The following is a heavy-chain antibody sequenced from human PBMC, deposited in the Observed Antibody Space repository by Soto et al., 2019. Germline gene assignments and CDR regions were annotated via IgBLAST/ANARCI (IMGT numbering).Heavy chain of an antibody. Sequence: QVQLQESGPGLVKPSETLSLTCTVSGGSINSYYWSWIRQSPGKGLEWIGYIFYSGNTNYNPSLNSRVTLSVDMSKNQFSLRLTSVTAADTAVYYCARHAPGGPFDSWGQGTLVTVSS. V-gene: IGHV4-59*08. J-gene: IGHJ4*02. CDR1: GGSINSYY. CDR2: IFYSGNT. CDR3: ARHAPGGPFDS.